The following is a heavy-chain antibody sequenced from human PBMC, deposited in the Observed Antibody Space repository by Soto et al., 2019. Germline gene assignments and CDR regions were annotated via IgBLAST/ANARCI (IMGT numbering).Heavy chain of an antibody. Sequence: GASVKVSCKASGYTFTSYDIHWVRQATGQGLEWMGWMNPNSGNTGYAQKFQGRVTMTRNTSISTAYMELSRLRSDDTAVYYCARDGYTSWFDPWGQGTLVTVSS. V-gene: IGHV1-8*01. CDR3: ARDGYTSWFDP. CDR2: MNPNSGNT. J-gene: IGHJ5*02. CDR1: GYTFTSYD. D-gene: IGHD5-18*01.